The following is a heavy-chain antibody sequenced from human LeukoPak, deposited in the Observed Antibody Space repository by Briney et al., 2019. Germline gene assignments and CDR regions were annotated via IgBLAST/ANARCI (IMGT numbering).Heavy chain of an antibody. CDR1: GYTFTGYY. CDR2: INPNSGGT. CDR3: ARDRRVRGVNAFDI. J-gene: IGHJ3*02. V-gene: IGHV1-2*02. Sequence: ASVKVSCKASGYTFTGYYMHWVRQAPGQGLEWMGWINPNSGGTNYAQKFQGRVTMTRDTSISTAYMELSRLRSDDTAVYYCARDRRVRGVNAFDIWGQGTMVTVSS. D-gene: IGHD3-10*01.